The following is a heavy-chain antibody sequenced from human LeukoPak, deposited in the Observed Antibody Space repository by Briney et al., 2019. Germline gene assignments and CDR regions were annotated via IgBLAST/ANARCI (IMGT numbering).Heavy chain of an antibody. Sequence: ASVKVSCKASGYTFTSYGISWVRQAPGQGLEWMGRIIPILGIANYAQKFQGRVTITADKSTSTAYMELSSLRSEDTAVYYCARGRHYDFWSGYHDFDYWGQGTLVTVSS. CDR3: ARGRHYDFWSGYHDFDY. CDR2: IIPILGIA. CDR1: GYTFTSYG. V-gene: IGHV1-69*04. D-gene: IGHD3-3*01. J-gene: IGHJ4*02.